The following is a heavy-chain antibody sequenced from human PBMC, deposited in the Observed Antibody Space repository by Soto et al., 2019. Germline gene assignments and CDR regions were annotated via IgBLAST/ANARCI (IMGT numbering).Heavy chain of an antibody. CDR1: GFTFSSYT. J-gene: IGHJ4*02. CDR3: ASRDFHGSGSYSPDN. CDR2: ISQEGNNR. V-gene: IGHV3-30-3*01. Sequence: QVQLVESGGGVVQPGRSLRLSCAASGFTFSSYTMHGFRQAPGKGLDWVAVISQEGNNRYYADSVKGRFTISRDNSKKTVYLQMNSLIGEDTAVYYCASRDFHGSGSYSPDNWGQGTLVTVSS. D-gene: IGHD3-10*01.